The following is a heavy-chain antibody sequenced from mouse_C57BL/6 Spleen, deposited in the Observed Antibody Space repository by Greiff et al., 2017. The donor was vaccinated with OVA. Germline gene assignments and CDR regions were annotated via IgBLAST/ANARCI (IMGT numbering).Heavy chain of an antibody. J-gene: IGHJ3*01. D-gene: IGHD1-1*01. CDR1: GYTFTDYE. CDR3: TRPLRYQLGAWFAY. Sequence: QVQLKQSGAELVRPGASVTLSCKASGYTFTDYEMHWVKQTPVHGLEWIGAIDPETGGTAYNQKFKGKAILTADKSSSTAYMELRSLTSEDSAVYYCTRPLRYQLGAWFAYWGQGTLVTVSA. CDR2: IDPETGGT. V-gene: IGHV1-15*01.